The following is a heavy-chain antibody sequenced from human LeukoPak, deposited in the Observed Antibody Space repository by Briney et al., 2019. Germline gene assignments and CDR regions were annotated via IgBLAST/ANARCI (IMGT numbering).Heavy chain of an antibody. Sequence: PSETLSLTCTVSGDSVSNTNYYWGWIRQPPGKGLEWIGTFYYSGNTCYNPSLKSRVTISVDTSKNQFSLILSSVTASDTAVYYCANLYNSGSYFGHWGQGALITVSS. CDR3: ANLYNSGSYFGH. J-gene: IGHJ4*02. CDR2: FYYSGNT. D-gene: IGHD3-10*01. V-gene: IGHV4-39*01. CDR1: GDSVSNTNYY.